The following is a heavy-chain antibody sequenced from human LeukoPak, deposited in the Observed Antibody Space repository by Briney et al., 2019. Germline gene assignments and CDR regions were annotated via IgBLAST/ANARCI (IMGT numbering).Heavy chain of an antibody. CDR1: GGTFSSYA. D-gene: IGHD2-15*01. V-gene: IGHV1-69*01. J-gene: IGHJ4*02. Sequence: GSSVKVSCKASGGTFSSYAISWVRQAPGEVVEWMGGIIPIFGTANCAQKFQGRVTITADESTSTAYMELSSLRSEDTAVYYCARSVVVVAATEGYFDYWGQGTLVTVSS. CDR2: IIPIFGTA. CDR3: ARSVVVVAATEGYFDY.